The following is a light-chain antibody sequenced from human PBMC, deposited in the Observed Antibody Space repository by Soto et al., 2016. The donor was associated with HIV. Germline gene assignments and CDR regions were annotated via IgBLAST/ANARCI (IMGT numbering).Light chain of an antibody. CDR3: SQTSHFPHT. CDR1: ESLLHSDGDTY. V-gene: IGKV2-24*01. Sequence: DIVLTQTPLLSSVAPGQTAAISCRSSESLLHSDGDTYLSWLHQRPGRSPRLLIFKVSNRGSGVPDRFSGSGARTTFTLKIASVQPDDAGVYICSQTSHFPHTFGQGTRLEIK. CDR2: KVS. J-gene: IGKJ5*01.